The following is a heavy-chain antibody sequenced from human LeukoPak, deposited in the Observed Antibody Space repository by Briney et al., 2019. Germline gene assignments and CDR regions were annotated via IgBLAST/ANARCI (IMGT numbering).Heavy chain of an antibody. CDR3: ARVNVEYSYGPPYYYYMDV. J-gene: IGHJ6*03. CDR1: GGTFSSYA. CDR2: IIPIFGTA. V-gene: IGHV1-69*05. D-gene: IGHD5-18*01. Sequence: SVKVSCKASGGTFSSYAISWVRQAPGQGLGWMGGIIPIFGTANYAQKFQGRVTITTDESTSTAYMELSSLRSEDTAVYYCARVNVEYSYGPPYYYYMDVWGKGTTVTVSS.